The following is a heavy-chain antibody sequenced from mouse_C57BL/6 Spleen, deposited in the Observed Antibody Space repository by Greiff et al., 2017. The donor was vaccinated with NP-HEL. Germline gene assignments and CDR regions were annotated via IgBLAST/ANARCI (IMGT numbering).Heavy chain of an antibody. Sequence: LVEPGASVKISCKASVYAFSCYWMNWVKQRPGKGLEWIGQIYPGDGDTNYNGKFKGNATLTADKSSSTAYMQLSSLTSEDSAVYFCARDYGNFYYWGQGTTLTVSS. D-gene: IGHD2-1*01. CDR1: VYAFSCYW. J-gene: IGHJ2*01. CDR3: ARDYGNFYY. CDR2: IYPGDGDT. V-gene: IGHV1-80*01.